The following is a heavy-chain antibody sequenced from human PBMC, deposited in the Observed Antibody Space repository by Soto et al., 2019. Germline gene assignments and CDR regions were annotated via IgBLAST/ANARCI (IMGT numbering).Heavy chain of an antibody. Sequence: QVQLVESGGGVVQPGRSLRLSCAASGFAFSSHGMHWVRQAPGKGLEWVAVIVREGREKHYADYVKGRFTISRDNSKNTLYLEMNSLRAEETAVYYCARDDDYDDNGLDSWGQGTLVTVSS. CDR2: IVREGREK. D-gene: IGHD4-17*01. CDR3: ARDDDYDDNGLDS. V-gene: IGHV3-33*01. J-gene: IGHJ5*01. CDR1: GFAFSSHG.